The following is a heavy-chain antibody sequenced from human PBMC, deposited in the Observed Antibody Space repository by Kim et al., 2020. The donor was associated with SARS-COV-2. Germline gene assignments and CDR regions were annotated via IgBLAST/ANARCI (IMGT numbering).Heavy chain of an antibody. J-gene: IGHJ4*02. V-gene: IGHV1-2*06. D-gene: IGHD2-21*01. CDR1: GYTFSDHY. Sequence: ASVKVSCKTSGYTFSDHYIHWVRQAPGQGLEWMGRINPNSGGINHALKFQDRVTLTRDTSISTAYMELSRLRSDDTAVYYCVRDIAQEFYFDYWGRGTLV. CDR3: VRDIAQEFYFDY. CDR2: INPNSGGI.